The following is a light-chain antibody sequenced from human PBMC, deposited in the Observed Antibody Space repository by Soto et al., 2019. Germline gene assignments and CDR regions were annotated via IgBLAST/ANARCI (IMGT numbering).Light chain of an antibody. CDR1: QSVGTW. Sequence: DIQMTQSPSTLSASVGDRVTVTCRASQSVGTWLAWYQQKPGRAPNLLIYDASTLASAVPSRFSGSGSWTEFTLTISSLQSDDFATYYCQHYNSFSPWAFGQGTKVEIK. V-gene: IGKV1-5*01. CDR3: QHYNSFSPWA. CDR2: DAS. J-gene: IGKJ1*01.